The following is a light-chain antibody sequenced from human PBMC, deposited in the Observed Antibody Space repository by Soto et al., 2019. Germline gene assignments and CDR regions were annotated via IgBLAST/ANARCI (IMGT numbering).Light chain of an antibody. Sequence: QSALTQPASVSGSPGQSVTISCTGTSSDVGGYDYVSWYQQHPGTAPKLILYEVNNRPSGVSNRFSGSKSGNTASLIISGLQTEDEANYYCSAYTTSNTIIFGTGTKV. V-gene: IGLV2-14*01. J-gene: IGLJ1*01. CDR2: EVN. CDR1: SSDVGGYDY. CDR3: SAYTTSNTII.